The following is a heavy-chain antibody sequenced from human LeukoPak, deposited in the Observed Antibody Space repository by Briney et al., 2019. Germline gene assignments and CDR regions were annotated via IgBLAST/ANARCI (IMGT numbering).Heavy chain of an antibody. J-gene: IGHJ4*02. D-gene: IGHD4-17*01. CDR1: GFTFSSYW. Sequence: GGSLRLSCAASGFTFSSYWMSWVRQAPGKGLEWVANIKQDGSEKYYVDSVKGRFTISRDNAKNSLYLQMNSLKTEDTAVYYCTTDFPTTVTYFDYWGQGTLVTVSS. V-gene: IGHV3-7*03. CDR2: IKQDGSEK. CDR3: TTDFPTTVTYFDY.